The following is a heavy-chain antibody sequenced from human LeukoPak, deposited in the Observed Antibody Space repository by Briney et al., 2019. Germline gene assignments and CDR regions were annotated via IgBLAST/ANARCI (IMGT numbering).Heavy chain of an antibody. CDR3: VRSYYGSGSYVFNWFDP. CDR2: ISSNGGST. CDR1: GFTFSSYA. V-gene: IGHV3-64D*06. J-gene: IGHJ5*02. Sequence: GSLRLSCSASGFTFSSYAMHWVRQAPGKGLEYVSAISSNGGSTYYADSVKGRFTISRDNSKNTLYLQMSSLRAEDTAVYYCVRSYYGSGSYVFNWFDPWGQGTLVTVSS. D-gene: IGHD3-10*01.